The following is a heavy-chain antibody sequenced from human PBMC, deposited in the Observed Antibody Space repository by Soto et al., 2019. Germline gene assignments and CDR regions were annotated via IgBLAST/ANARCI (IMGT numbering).Heavy chain of an antibody. CDR3: AHSRPPRLLDY. CDR1: GFSLSTSGVG. J-gene: IGHJ4*02. Sequence: QITLKESGPTLVKPTQTLTLTCTFSGFSLSTSGVGVGWIRQPPGKALEWLALIYWDDDKRYSPSLNSRRTITKDTSKNQVVLTMTNMDPVHTATYYCAHSRPPRLLDYWGQGTLVTVSS. CDR2: IYWDDDK. V-gene: IGHV2-5*02. D-gene: IGHD6-6*01.